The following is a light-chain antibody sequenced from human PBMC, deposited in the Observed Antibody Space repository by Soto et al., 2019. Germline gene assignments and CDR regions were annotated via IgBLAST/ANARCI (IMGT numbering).Light chain of an antibody. J-gene: IGKJ5*01. CDR1: QSVSSY. V-gene: IGKV3-11*01. CDR2: DAS. CDR3: QQRSNWPIT. Sequence: VLTQSPATLSLSKGERATLSCRASQSVSSYLAWYQQKPGQAPRLLIYDASNRATGIPARFSGSGSGTDFTLTISCREPEEFAVYYCQQRSNWPITVGQGTRLEIK.